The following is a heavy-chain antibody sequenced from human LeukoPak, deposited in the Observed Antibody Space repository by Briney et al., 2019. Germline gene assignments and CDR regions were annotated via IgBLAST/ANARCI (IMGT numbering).Heavy chain of an antibody. CDR3: ARAASCGGDCSSSYLQH. Sequence: GGSLRLSCAASGFTFNNYGMSWVRQAPGKGLEWVSAISGSGDSTYYADSVKGRFNISRDNAKNTLYLQMNSLRAEDMAVYYCARAASCGGDCSSSYLQHWGQGTLVTVSS. D-gene: IGHD2-21*02. CDR1: GFTFNNYG. CDR2: ISGSGDST. J-gene: IGHJ1*01. V-gene: IGHV3-23*01.